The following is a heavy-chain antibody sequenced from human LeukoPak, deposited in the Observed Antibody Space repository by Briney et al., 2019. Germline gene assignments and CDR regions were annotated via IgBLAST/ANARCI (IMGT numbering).Heavy chain of an antibody. Sequence: HSGGSLRLSCAASGFIVSGTYMTWVRQAPGKGLECVSIIYSGGDTYYTDSVKGRFSVSRDNAKNSLYLQMNSLRAEDTAAYYCARGDVGAVSLAAFDIWGQGTMVTVSS. J-gene: IGHJ3*02. V-gene: IGHV3-53*01. CDR2: IYSGGDT. CDR3: ARGDVGAVSLAAFDI. D-gene: IGHD1-26*01. CDR1: GFIVSGTY.